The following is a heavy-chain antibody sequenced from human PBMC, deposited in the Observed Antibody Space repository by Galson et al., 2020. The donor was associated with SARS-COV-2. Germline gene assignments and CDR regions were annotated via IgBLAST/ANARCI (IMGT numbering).Heavy chain of an antibody. CDR1: GFTFSNAW. Sequence: GGSLRLSCAASGFTFSNAWMSWVRQAPGKGLEWVGRIKSKTDGGTTDYAAPVKGRFTISRDDSKNTLYLQMNSLKTEDTAVYYCTTDRYYDDVWGGYRYIDYCGQGTLVTVSS. J-gene: IGHJ4*02. D-gene: IGHD3-16*02. CDR3: TTDRYYDDVWGGYRYIDY. CDR2: IKSKTDGGTT. V-gene: IGHV3-15*01.